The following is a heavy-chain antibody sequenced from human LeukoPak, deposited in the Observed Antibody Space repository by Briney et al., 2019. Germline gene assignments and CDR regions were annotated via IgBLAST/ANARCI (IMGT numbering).Heavy chain of an antibody. V-gene: IGHV1-8*01. J-gene: IGHJ5*02. CDR3: ARGGDCSGGSCYVDNWFDP. Sequence: VASVKVSCKASGYTFTSYDINWVRQATGQGLEWMGRMNPNSGNTGYAQKFQGRVTMTRNTSISTAYMELSSLRSEDTAVYYCARGGDCSGGSCYVDNWFDPWGQGTLVTVSS. CDR2: MNPNSGNT. D-gene: IGHD2-15*01. CDR1: GYTFTSYD.